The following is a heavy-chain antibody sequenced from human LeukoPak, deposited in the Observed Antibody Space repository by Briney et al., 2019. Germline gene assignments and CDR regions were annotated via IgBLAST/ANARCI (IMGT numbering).Heavy chain of an antibody. CDR2: INPNSGVT. J-gene: IGHJ4*02. CDR1: GYTFTDYY. D-gene: IGHD3-10*01. V-gene: IGHV1-2*02. Sequence: ASVKVSCKASGYTFTDYYMYWVRQAPGQGLEWMGWINPNSGVTNYAQKFQGRVTMTRDTSISTAYMELSSLRSEDTAVYYCARGRVNYYGSGSYSYFDYWGQGTLVTVSS. CDR3: ARGRVNYYGSGSYSYFDY.